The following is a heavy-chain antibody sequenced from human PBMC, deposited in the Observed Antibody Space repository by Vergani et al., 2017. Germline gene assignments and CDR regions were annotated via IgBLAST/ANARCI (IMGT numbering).Heavy chain of an antibody. CDR2: ISSSSSYI. D-gene: IGHD2-2*01. V-gene: IGHV3-21*01. CDR1: GFTFSSYS. J-gene: IGHJ6*02. CDR3: ARDPSGCSSTSCYEGRGYYYGMGV. Sequence: EVQLVESGGGLVKPGGSLRLSCAASGFTFSSYSMNWVRQAPGKGLEWVSSISSSSSYIYYADSVKGRFTISRDNAKNSLYLQMNSLRAEDTAVYYCARDPSGCSSTSCYEGRGYYYGMGVWGQGTTVTFSS.